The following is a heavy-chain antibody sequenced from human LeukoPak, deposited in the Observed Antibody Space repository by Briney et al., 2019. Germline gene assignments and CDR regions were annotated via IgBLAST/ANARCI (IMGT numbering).Heavy chain of an antibody. CDR1: GFTFSSYA. CDR2: ISYDGSNK. Sequence: GGSLRLSCAASGFTFSSYAMHWVRQAPGKGLEWVAVISYDGSNKYYADSVKGRFTISRDNSKNTLYLQMNSLRAEDTAVYYCARDRPAPHLDWLLSDYYYYGMDVWGQGTTVTVSS. D-gene: IGHD3-9*01. J-gene: IGHJ6*02. CDR3: ARDRPAPHLDWLLSDYYYYGMDV. V-gene: IGHV3-30-3*01.